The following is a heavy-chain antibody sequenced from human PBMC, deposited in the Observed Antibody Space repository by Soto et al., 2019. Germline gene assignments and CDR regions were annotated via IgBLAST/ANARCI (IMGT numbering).Heavy chain of an antibody. CDR1: GGSISSYY. J-gene: IGHJ4*02. Sequence: SETLSLTCTVSGGSISSYYWSWIRQPPGKGLEWIGYIYYSGSTNYNPSLKSRDNISVDTSKNQFSLKLSFVTAADTAVYYCARRWGRSFDYWGQGTLVTVSS. CDR3: ARRWGRSFDY. V-gene: IGHV4-59*08. CDR2: IYYSGST. D-gene: IGHD2-15*01.